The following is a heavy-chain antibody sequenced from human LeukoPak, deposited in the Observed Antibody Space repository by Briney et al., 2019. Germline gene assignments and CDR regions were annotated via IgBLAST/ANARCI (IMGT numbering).Heavy chain of an antibody. J-gene: IGHJ3*02. V-gene: IGHV3-74*01. CDR2: INTDGSST. CDR1: GFTFSSYW. CDR3: GRDPNGDYVGAFDM. D-gene: IGHD4-17*01. Sequence: QPGGSLRLSCAASGFTFSSYWMHWVRQAPGKGLVWVSRINTDGSSTSYADSVKGRFTISRDNAKNTLYLQMNSLRADDTAVYYWGRDPNGDYVGAFDMWGQGTVVTVSS.